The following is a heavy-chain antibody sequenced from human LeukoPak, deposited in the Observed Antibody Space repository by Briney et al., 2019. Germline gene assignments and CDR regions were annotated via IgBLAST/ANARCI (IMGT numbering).Heavy chain of an antibody. Sequence: GGSLRLSCAASGFTVSSNYMSWVRQAPGKGLEWVANIKEDGSEKYYVDSVKGRFTISRDNAKNSLYLQMNSLRAEDTAVYYCARGVPTGIDYFDSWGQGTLVTVSS. CDR2: IKEDGSEK. D-gene: IGHD1-1*01. V-gene: IGHV3-7*01. J-gene: IGHJ4*02. CDR1: GFTVSSNY. CDR3: ARGVPTGIDYFDS.